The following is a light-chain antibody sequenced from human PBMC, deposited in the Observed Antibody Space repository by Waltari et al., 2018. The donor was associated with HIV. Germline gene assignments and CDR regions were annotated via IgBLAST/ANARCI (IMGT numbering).Light chain of an antibody. CDR3: QQYDSWPPQFT. V-gene: IGKV3-15*01. CDR2: DAS. CDR1: RSVYSK. J-gene: IGKJ3*01. Sequence: EIVMTQSPATLSVSPGERATLSCRVSRSVYSKLAWYQQRPGQAPRLLIYDASTRATGVPARFSGSGSGTEFTLTISSLQSEDIAVYYCQQYDSWPPQFTFGPGTQVDIK.